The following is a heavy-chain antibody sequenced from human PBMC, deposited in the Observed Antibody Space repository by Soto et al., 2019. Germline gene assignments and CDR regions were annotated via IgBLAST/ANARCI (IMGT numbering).Heavy chain of an antibody. J-gene: IGHJ5*02. Sequence: QLQLQESGPGLVKPSETLSLTCTVSGGSISSSSYYWGWIRQPPGKGLEWIGSIYYSGRTYYNPSPNGRVTISVDTSKNQFSRKRSSVTAADTAVYYGARQVVAYCSGGSCYSPHRPWFAPWGQGTLVTVSS. V-gene: IGHV4-39*01. CDR2: IYYSGRT. CDR3: ARQVVAYCSGGSCYSPHRPWFAP. CDR1: GGSISSSSYY. D-gene: IGHD2-15*01.